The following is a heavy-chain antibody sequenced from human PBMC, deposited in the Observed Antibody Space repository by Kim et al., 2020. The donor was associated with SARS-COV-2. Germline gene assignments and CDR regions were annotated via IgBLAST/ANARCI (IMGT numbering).Heavy chain of an antibody. J-gene: IGHJ6*01. Sequence: ASVKVSCKASGYTFTSYDINWVRQATGQGLEWMGWINPNSGNTGYAQKFQGRVTMTTNTSTSTAYMELSSLRSDDTAVYYCARGHPKSIVVVSAPLPYYY. CDR3: ARGHPKSIVVVSAPLPYYY. CDR1: GYTFTSYD. V-gene: IGHV1-8*02. D-gene: IGHD2-21*01. CDR2: INPNSGNT.